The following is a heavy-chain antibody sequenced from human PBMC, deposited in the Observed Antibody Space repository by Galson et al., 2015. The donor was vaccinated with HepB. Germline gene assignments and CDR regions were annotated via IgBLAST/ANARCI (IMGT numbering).Heavy chain of an antibody. CDR2: IRSKANSYET. D-gene: IGHD6-6*01. CDR1: GFTFSGYA. Sequence: SLRLSCAASGFTFSGYAMHWVRQASGKGLEWVGPIRSKANSYETAYAASVKGRFTISRDDSKNTAYLQMNSLKTEVTEVYYCPRPYRSSSGDYWGRGTLVTVSS. V-gene: IGHV3-73*01. J-gene: IGHJ4*02. CDR3: PRPYRSSSGDY.